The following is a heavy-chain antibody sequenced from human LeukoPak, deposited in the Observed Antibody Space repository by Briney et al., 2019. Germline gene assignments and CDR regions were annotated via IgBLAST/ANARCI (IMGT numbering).Heavy chain of an antibody. V-gene: IGHV3-23*01. J-gene: IGHJ4*02. CDR2: ISGSGGST. D-gene: IGHD3-22*01. CDR3: AKATMIVVVMAFDY. Sequence: GGSLRLSCAASGFTFSSYAMSWVRQAPGKGLEWVSAISGSGGSTYYADSVKGRFTISRDNSKSTLYLQMNSLRAEDTAVYYCAKATMIVVVMAFDYWGQGTLVTVSS. CDR1: GFTFSSYA.